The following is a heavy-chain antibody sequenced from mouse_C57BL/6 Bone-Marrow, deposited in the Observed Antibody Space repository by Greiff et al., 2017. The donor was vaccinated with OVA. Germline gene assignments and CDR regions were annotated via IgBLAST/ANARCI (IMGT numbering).Heavy chain of an antibody. CDR1: GYTFTSYW. Sequence: VQLQQPGAELVRPGSSVKLSCKASGYTFTSYWMDWVKQRPGQGLEWNGNIYPSDSETHYNQKFKDKATLTVDKSSSTAYMQLSSLTSEDSAVYYCARNYYGSRTAWFAYWGQGTLVTVSA. J-gene: IGHJ3*01. CDR2: IYPSDSET. V-gene: IGHV1-61*01. D-gene: IGHD1-1*01. CDR3: ARNYYGSRTAWFAY.